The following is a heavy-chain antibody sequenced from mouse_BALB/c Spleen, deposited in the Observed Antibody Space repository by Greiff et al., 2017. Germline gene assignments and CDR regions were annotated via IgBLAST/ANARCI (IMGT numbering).Heavy chain of an antibody. CDR3: ARERFDY. CDR2: IYPGDGDT. Sequence: VKLQQSGAELVRPGSSVKISCKASGFAFSSYWMNWVKQRPGQGLEWIGQIYPGDGDTNYNGKFKGKATLTADKSSSTVYMQLSSQTSEDSEVYVGARERFDYWGQGTLVTVSA. J-gene: IGHJ3*01. V-gene: IGHV1-80*01. CDR1: GFAFSSYW.